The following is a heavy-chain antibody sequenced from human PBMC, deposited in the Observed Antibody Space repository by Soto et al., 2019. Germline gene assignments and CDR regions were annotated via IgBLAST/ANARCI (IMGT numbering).Heavy chain of an antibody. D-gene: IGHD3-16*01. V-gene: IGHV1-18*01. CDR1: GYSFTRYG. J-gene: IGHJ6*02. CDR3: AMVDVYVTPSPQDV. Sequence: QVHLVQSGAEVKNPGASVKVSCKASGYSFTRYGIGWARQAPGQGLEWMGWINVYNGNTNYAQNLQGRLTLTTDTSTTTAHMELRSLRSNDTAIYYCAMVDVYVTPSPQDVWGQGTTVTVSS. CDR2: INVYNGNT.